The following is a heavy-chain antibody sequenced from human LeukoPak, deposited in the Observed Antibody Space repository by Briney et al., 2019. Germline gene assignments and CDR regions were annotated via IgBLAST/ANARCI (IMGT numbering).Heavy chain of an antibody. V-gene: IGHV4-4*02. CDR3: ARKYYYGSGSYDY. D-gene: IGHD3-10*01. CDR2: IYRSGST. Sequence: SGTLSLTCAVSGGSSITSSNWWSWVRQPPGKGLEWIGEIYRSGSTNYNPSLKSRVTISVDKSKNQFSLKLSSVTAADTAVYYCARKYYYGSGSYDYWGQGTLVTVSS. J-gene: IGHJ4*02. CDR1: GGSSITSSNW.